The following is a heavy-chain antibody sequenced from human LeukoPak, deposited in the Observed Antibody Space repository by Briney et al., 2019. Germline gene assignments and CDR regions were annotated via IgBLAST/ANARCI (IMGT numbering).Heavy chain of an antibody. CDR3: ARSLIQLWLDY. Sequence: ASVKVSCKASGYTFTRYYLHWVRQAPGQGLEWMGIINPSGGSISYAQKFQGRVTLTRDTSTTTIYMELYSLRSEDTAVYYCARSLIQLWLDYWGQGTLVTVSS. CDR1: GYTFTRYY. CDR2: INPSGGSI. V-gene: IGHV1-46*01. J-gene: IGHJ4*02. D-gene: IGHD5-18*01.